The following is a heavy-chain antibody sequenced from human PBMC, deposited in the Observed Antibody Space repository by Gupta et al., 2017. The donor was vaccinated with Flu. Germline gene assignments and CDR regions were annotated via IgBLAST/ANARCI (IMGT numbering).Heavy chain of an antibody. CDR3: ARDSGLGAGHSYPQFDF. Sequence: EVQLVESGGGLVQPGGSLRLSCEVSGFIFSNYEINWVRQAPGQGLEWISDISSSGTNRHYDDSLKGRFTISRDDARKSLSLQMSGLTAEDTAVYDCARDSGLGAGHSYPQFDFWGQGALVTGSS. CDR2: ISSSGTNR. J-gene: IGHJ4*02. V-gene: IGHV3-48*03. D-gene: IGHD3-16*01. CDR1: GFIFSNYE.